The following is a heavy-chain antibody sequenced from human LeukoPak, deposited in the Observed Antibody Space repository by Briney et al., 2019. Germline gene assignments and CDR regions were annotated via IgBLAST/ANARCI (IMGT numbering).Heavy chain of an antibody. J-gene: IGHJ4*02. D-gene: IGHD3-10*01. V-gene: IGHV3-23*01. CDR3: AKDPQITMVRGVGYYFDY. CDR2: INGRGGTT. Sequence: GGSLRLSCVASGFASGFTFSDYAVSWVRQAPGKGPEWVASINGRGGTTYYADSVKGRFTISRDNSKNTLYLQMNSLRAEDTAVYYCAKDPQITMVRGVGYYFDYWGQGTLVTVSS. CDR1: GFTFSDYA.